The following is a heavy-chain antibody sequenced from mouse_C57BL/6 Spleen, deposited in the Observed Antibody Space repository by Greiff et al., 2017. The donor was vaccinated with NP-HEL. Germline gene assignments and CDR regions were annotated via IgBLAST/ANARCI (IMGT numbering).Heavy chain of an antibody. Sequence: EVQLQESEGGLVQPGSSMKLSCTASGFTFSDYYMAWVRQVPEKGLEWVANINYDGSSTYYLDSLKSRFIISRDNAKNILYLQMSSLKSEDTATYYCARDRRLDYWGQGTTLTVSS. CDR1: GFTFSDYY. CDR3: ARDRRLDY. J-gene: IGHJ2*01. V-gene: IGHV5-16*01. CDR2: INYDGSST.